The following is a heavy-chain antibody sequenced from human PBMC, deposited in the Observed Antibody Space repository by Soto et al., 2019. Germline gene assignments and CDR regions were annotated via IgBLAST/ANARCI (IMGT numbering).Heavy chain of an antibody. D-gene: IGHD2-15*01. CDR3: AKDEVVVAATPLDY. Sequence: QVQLVESGGGVVQPGRSLRLSCAASGFTFSSYGMHWVRQAPGKGLEWVAVISYDGSNKYYADSVKGRFTISRDNSKNTLYLQTHSLRAEDTAVYYCAKDEVVVAATPLDYWGQGTLVTVSS. V-gene: IGHV3-30*18. J-gene: IGHJ4*02. CDR2: ISYDGSNK. CDR1: GFTFSSYG.